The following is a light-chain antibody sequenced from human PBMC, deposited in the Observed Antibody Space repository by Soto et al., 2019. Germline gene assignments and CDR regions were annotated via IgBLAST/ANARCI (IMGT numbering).Light chain of an antibody. V-gene: IGLV2-14*01. J-gene: IGLJ3*02. CDR1: SSDVGGYNY. CDR2: DVS. CDR3: SSYTSSSSPWV. Sequence: QSALTQPASVSGSPGQSITISCAGTSSDVGGYNYVSWYQQHPGKAPKLMIYDVSNRPSWVSTRFSGSKSGNTGSLTISGLQAEDEADYYCSSYTSSSSPWVFGGGTQLTVL.